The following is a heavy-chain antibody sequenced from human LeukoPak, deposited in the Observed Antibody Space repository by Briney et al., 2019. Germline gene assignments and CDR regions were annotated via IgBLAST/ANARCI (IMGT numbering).Heavy chain of an antibody. J-gene: IGHJ4*02. D-gene: IGHD6-19*01. Sequence: GGSLRLSCAASGFTFSSYSMNWVRQAPGRGLEWVSSISSSSSYIYYADSVKGRFTISRDNAKNSLYLRMNSLRAEDTAVYYCASTPGYSSGWYYFDYWGQGTLVTVSS. CDR3: ASTPGYSSGWYYFDY. V-gene: IGHV3-21*01. CDR1: GFTFSSYS. CDR2: ISSSSSYI.